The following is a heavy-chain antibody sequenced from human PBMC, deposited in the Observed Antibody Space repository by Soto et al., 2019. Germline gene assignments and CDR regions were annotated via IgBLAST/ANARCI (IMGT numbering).Heavy chain of an antibody. CDR3: ARGMYGSGSYYIGDAFDM. Sequence: EVQLVESGGGLIQSGGSLRLSCAVSGFTVSYNYMNWLRQAPGKGLEWVSVIYRGGDTYYADSVKGRFTISRDNSRNTLDLQMNSLRAEDTAVYYCARGMYGSGSYYIGDAFDMWGQGTVVTVSS. J-gene: IGHJ3*02. CDR2: IYRGGDT. D-gene: IGHD3-10*01. CDR1: GFTVSYNY. V-gene: IGHV3-53*01.